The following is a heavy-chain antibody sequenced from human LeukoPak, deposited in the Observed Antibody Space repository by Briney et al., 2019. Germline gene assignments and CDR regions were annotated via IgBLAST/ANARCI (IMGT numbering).Heavy chain of an antibody. V-gene: IGHV3-23*01. CDR2: ISGSGGST. Sequence: GGSLRLSCAASGFTFSSYAMSWVRQAPGKGLEWVSAISGSGGSTYYADSVKGRFTISRDNSKNTLYLQMNSLRAEDTAAYYCARVGDSGESDYWGQGTLVTVSS. CDR1: GFTFSSYA. J-gene: IGHJ4*02. D-gene: IGHD3-10*01. CDR3: ARVGDSGESDY.